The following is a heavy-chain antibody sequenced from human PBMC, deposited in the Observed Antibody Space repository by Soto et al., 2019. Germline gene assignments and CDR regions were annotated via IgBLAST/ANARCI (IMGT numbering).Heavy chain of an antibody. D-gene: IGHD6-6*01. CDR2: IYYSGST. Sequence: QLQLQESGPGLVKPSETLSLTCTVSGGSISSSSYYWGWIRQPPGKGLEWIGSIYYSGSTYYNPSLKSRVTISLDTSKNQFSLKLSSVTAADTAVYYCARHEISSSSSPFDYWGQGTLVTVSS. CDR1: GGSISSSSYY. J-gene: IGHJ4*02. CDR3: ARHEISSSSSPFDY. V-gene: IGHV4-39*01.